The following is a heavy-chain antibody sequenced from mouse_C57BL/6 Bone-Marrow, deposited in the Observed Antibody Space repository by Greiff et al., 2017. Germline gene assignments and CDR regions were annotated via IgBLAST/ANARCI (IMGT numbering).Heavy chain of an antibody. Sequence: VQLQQSGAELVRPGASVTLSCKASGYTFTDYEMHWVKQTPVHGLEWIGAIDPETGGTAYNQKFKGKAILTADKSSSTAYMELRSLTSDDSAVYYCTRGYGSSYFDYWGQGTTLTVSS. V-gene: IGHV1-15*01. CDR2: IDPETGGT. CDR1: GYTFTDYE. J-gene: IGHJ2*01. D-gene: IGHD1-1*01. CDR3: TRGYGSSYFDY.